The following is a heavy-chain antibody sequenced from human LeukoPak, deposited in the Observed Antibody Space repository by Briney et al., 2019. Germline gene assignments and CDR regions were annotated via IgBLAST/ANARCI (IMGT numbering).Heavy chain of an antibody. CDR1: GASISSYY. Sequence: PSETLSLTCTVSGASISSYYWSWIRQPPGKGLEWIGRIYTSAVISGNTNYNPSLKSRVTMSVDTSKNQFSLRLRSVTAADTAVYYCAREDYYDSSGYATDAFDIWGQGTMVTVSS. CDR3: AREDYYDSSGYATDAFDI. CDR2: IYTSAVISGNT. J-gene: IGHJ3*02. D-gene: IGHD3-22*01. V-gene: IGHV4-4*07.